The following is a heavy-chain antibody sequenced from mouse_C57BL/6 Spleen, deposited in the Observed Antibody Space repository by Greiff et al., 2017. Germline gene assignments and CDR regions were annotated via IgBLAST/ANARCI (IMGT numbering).Heavy chain of an antibody. D-gene: IGHD1-1*01. CDR1: GFTFSDYG. CDR3: ARNYGTIYGGSYFDY. CDR2: ISSGSSTI. J-gene: IGHJ2*01. Sequence: EVKLVESGGGLVKPGGSLKLSCAASGFTFSDYGMHWVRQAPEKGLEWVAYISSGSSTIYYADTVKGRFTISRDNAKNTLFLQMTSLRAEATAMYYCARNYGTIYGGSYFDYWGQGTTLAVSS. V-gene: IGHV5-17*01.